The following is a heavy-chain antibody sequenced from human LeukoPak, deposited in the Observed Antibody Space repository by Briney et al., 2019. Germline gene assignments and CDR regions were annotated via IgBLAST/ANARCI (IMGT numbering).Heavy chain of an antibody. D-gene: IGHD3-16*01. CDR2: IIPIFGTA. CDR1: GGTFSSYA. CDR3: ARGSSYGFSMGY. V-gene: IGHV1-69*05. Sequence: SVKVSCKASGGTFSSYAISWVRQAPGQGLEWMGGIIPIFGTANYAQKFQGRVTMTTDTSTSTAYMELRSLRSDDTAVYYCARGSSYGFSMGYWGQGTLVTVSS. J-gene: IGHJ4*02.